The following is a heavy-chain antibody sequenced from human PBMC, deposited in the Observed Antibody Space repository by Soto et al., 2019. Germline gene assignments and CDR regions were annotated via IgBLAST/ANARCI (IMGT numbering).Heavy chain of an antibody. D-gene: IGHD6-19*01. J-gene: IGHJ4*02. Sequence: QVQLVESGGGVVQPGRSLRLSCAASGFTFSSYAMHWVRQAPGKGLEWVAVISYDGSNKYYADSVKGRFTISRDNSKNTLYLQMNSLRAEDTAVYYCARDPGSTSTEAVAGPFDYWGQGTLVTVSS. CDR1: GFTFSSYA. V-gene: IGHV3-30-3*01. CDR2: ISYDGSNK. CDR3: ARDPGSTSTEAVAGPFDY.